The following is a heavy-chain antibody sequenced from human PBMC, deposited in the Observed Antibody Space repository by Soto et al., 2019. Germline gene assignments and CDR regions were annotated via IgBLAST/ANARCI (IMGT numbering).Heavy chain of an antibody. CDR3: ARGSFNYGSGSLYYYYYYGMDV. Sequence: TLSLTGTVSGGSISIGGYYWSLILQHPGKGLEWIGYIYYSGSTYYNPSLKSRVTISVDTSKNQFSLKLSSVTAADTAVYYCARGSFNYGSGSLYYYYYYGMDVWGQGTTVTVSS. CDR1: GGSISIGGYY. J-gene: IGHJ6*02. CDR2: IYYSGST. D-gene: IGHD3-10*01. V-gene: IGHV4-31*03.